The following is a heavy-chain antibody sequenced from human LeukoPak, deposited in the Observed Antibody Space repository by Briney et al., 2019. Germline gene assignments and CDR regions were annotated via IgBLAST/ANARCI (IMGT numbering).Heavy chain of an antibody. V-gene: IGHV3-30-3*01. D-gene: IGHD2-2*01. CDR1: GFTVSSNY. CDR2: ITYDGSNK. J-gene: IGHJ6*03. Sequence: GGSLRLSCAASGFTVSSNYMSLVRQAPGKGLEWVAVITYDGSNKYYADSVKGRFTISRDNSKNTLYLQMNSLRAEDTAVYYCARSHLINQPNYYMDVWGKGTTVTVSS. CDR3: ARSHLINQPNYYMDV.